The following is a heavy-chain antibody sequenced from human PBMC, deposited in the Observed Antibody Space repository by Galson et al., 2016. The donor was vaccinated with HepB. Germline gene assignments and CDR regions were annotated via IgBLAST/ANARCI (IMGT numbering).Heavy chain of an antibody. CDR3: AKGTYFGSGSYYGMDV. CDR1: GFRFSYYG. Sequence: LRLSCAASGFRFSYYGMHWVRQAPGKGLEWVAFISNDGSNTYYAESVKGRFTISRDKSRTTVSLQMNSLRAEDTAVYKCAKGTYFGSGSYYGMDVWGQGTTATVSS. CDR2: ISNDGSNT. D-gene: IGHD3-10*01. J-gene: IGHJ6*02. V-gene: IGHV3-30*18.